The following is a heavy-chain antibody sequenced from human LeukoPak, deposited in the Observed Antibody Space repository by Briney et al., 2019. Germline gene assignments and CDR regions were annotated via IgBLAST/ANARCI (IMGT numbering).Heavy chain of an antibody. CDR1: GFTLSTNA. V-gene: IGHV3-23*01. J-gene: IGHJ4*02. CDR2: ISGSGAST. D-gene: IGHD1-26*01. Sequence: GGSLRLSCLTSGFTLSTNAMSWVRQAPGKGLEWISGISGSGASTYYADSVKGRYTISRDDSRNTLYLQMNSLRGDDTAVYYCAKDVGKWESLHFFDYWGQGTLVTVSS. CDR3: AKDVGKWESLHFFDY.